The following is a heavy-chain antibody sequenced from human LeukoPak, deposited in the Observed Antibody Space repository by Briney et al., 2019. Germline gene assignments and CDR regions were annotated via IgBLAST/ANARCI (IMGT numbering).Heavy chain of an antibody. CDR2: MNPNSGNT. Sequence: ASVKVSCKASGYTFTSYDINWVRQATGQGLEWMGWMNPNSGNTGYAQKFQGRVTMTRNTSISTAYMELSSLRSEDTAVYHCARACSSTSCYLSYYYGMDVWGQGTTVTVSS. CDR1: GYTFTSYD. CDR3: ARACSSTSCYLSYYYGMDV. V-gene: IGHV1-8*01. D-gene: IGHD2-2*01. J-gene: IGHJ6*02.